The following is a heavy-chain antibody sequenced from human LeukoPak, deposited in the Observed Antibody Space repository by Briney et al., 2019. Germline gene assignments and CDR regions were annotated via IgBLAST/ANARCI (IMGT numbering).Heavy chain of an antibody. V-gene: IGHV3-66*01. CDR2: IYSGGST. J-gene: IGHJ4*02. CDR3: ATFWATTVVSGDS. Sequence: GGSLSLSCAASGFTVSSNYMSWVRQAPGKGLEWVSVIYSGGSTYYADSVKGRFTISRDDSKNTLYLQMNSLKTEDTAVYYCATFWATTVVSGDSWGQGTLVTVSS. D-gene: IGHD4-23*01. CDR1: GFTVSSNY.